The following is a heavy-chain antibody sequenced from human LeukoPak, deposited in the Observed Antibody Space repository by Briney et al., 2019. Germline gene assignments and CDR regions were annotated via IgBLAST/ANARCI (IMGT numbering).Heavy chain of an antibody. J-gene: IGHJ6*02. CDR2: ISAHNGNT. CDR3: ARAPLSIFGVVTDYYHGMDV. D-gene: IGHD3-3*01. V-gene: IGHV1-18*01. Sequence: GASVKVSCKASGYTFTSYGISWVRQAPGQGLEWMGWISAHNGNTNYAQKLQGRVTMTTDTSTSTAYMELRSLRSDDTAVYYCARAPLSIFGVVTDYYHGMDVWGQGTTVTVSS. CDR1: GYTFTSYG.